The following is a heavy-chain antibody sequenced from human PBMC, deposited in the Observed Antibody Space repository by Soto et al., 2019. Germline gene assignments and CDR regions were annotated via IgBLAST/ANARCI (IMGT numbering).Heavy chain of an antibody. D-gene: IGHD3-22*01. CDR2: IIPIFGTA. CDR1: GGTFSSYA. J-gene: IGHJ4*02. V-gene: IGHV1-69*01. CDR3: ARDTYYYDSSGYYHFDY. Sequence: QVQLVQSGAEVKKPGSSVKVSCKASGGTFSSYAISWVRQAPGQGLEWMGGIIPIFGTANYAQKFQGRVTITADESTSTAYMELSSLRSEDTAVYYCARDTYYYDSSGYYHFDYWGQGTLVTVSS.